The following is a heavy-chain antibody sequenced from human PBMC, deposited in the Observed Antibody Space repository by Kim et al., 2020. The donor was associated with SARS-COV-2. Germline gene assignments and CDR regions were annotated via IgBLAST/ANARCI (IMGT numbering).Heavy chain of an antibody. CDR3: AKENPDCSSTSCYAIAFDI. J-gene: IGHJ3*02. D-gene: IGHD2-2*01. Sequence: GRFTISKDNSKNTLYLQMNSLRAGDTAVYYCAKENPDCSSTSCYAIAFDIWGQGTMVTVSS. V-gene: IGHV3-30*02.